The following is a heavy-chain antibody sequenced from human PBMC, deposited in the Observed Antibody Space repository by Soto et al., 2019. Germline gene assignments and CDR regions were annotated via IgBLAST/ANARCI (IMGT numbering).Heavy chain of an antibody. CDR2: ISHRGST. Sequence: SETLSLTCSVSGASVSTAPYYWSWIRQAPGERLEWIGYISHRGSTNYNPSLESRVAISVDKSKNQFSLRLSSMTAADTAIYFCAREVRVVATVTCDSWGQGTLVTVSS. D-gene: IGHD1-26*01. CDR3: AREVRVVATVTCDS. CDR1: GASVSTAPYY. J-gene: IGHJ4*02. V-gene: IGHV4-61*01.